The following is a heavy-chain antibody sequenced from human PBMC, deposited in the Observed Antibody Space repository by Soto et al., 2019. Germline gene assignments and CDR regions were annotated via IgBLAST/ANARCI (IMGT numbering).Heavy chain of an antibody. Sequence: EVQLLESGGGLVQPGGSPRLSCIASGFIFSNYAMTWVRQAPGRGLEWVSTISGSGNTTYYTDSIKGHFTISRDNSKTTLYLQMRGLRPEDTAVYFCARKSRDIDFWGQGTLVTVSS. CDR2: ISGSGNTT. D-gene: IGHD3-9*01. CDR3: ARKSRDIDF. V-gene: IGHV3-23*01. CDR1: GFIFSNYA. J-gene: IGHJ4*02.